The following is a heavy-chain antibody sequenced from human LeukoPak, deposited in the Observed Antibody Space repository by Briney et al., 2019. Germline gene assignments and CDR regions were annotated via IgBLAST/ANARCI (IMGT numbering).Heavy chain of an antibody. D-gene: IGHD1-26*01. J-gene: IGHJ5*02. CDR2: IYSSGST. CDR3: ARGGELAANWFDP. Sequence: SETLSLTCTVSGGSISDYYWSWIRQPAGKGLEWIGHIYSSGSTYYNPSLKSRVTMSVDMSKNQFSLKLSSVTAADTAVYYCARGGELAANWFDPWGQGTLVTVSS. V-gene: IGHV4-4*07. CDR1: GGSISDYY.